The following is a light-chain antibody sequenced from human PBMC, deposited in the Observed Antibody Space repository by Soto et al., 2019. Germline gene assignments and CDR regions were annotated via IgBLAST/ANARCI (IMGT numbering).Light chain of an antibody. J-gene: IGLJ1*01. V-gene: IGLV2-14*01. Sequence: QSALTQPASVSGSPGQSITISCTGTSSDVGGYNYVSWYQQYPGKPPKLMIYEVSSRPSGVSNRFSGSKSGNTASLTISGLQAEDEADYYCTSYTSSITYVFGTGTKLTVL. CDR1: SSDVGGYNY. CDR2: EVS. CDR3: TSYTSSITYV.